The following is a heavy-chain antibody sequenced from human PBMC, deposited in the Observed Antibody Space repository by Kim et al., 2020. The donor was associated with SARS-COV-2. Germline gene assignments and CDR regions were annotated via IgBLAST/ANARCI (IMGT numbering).Heavy chain of an antibody. Sequence: GGSLRLSCAASGFTFSSYAMSWVRQAPGKGLEWVSAISGSGGSTYYADSVKGRFTISRDNSKNTLYLQMNSVRAEDTAVYYCAKARRYYDSPNAFDTWGQGTMVTVSS. J-gene: IGHJ3*02. CDR1: GFTFSSYA. D-gene: IGHD3-22*01. V-gene: IGHV3-23*01. CDR2: ISGSGGST. CDR3: AKARRYYDSPNAFDT.